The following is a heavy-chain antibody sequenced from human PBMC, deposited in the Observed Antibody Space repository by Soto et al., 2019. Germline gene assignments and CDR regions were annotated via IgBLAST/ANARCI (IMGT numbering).Heavy chain of an antibody. CDR2: IIPIFGTA. J-gene: IGHJ5*02. Sequence: QVQLVQSGAEVKKPGSSVKVSCKASGGTFSSYAISWVRQAPGQGLEWMGGIIPIFGTANYAQKFQGRVTSSAVDSTRTAYMGRSSLRSEETAVYYCARDQHDRRGIVLMVYATRFDPWGQGTLVTVSS. V-gene: IGHV1-69*12. D-gene: IGHD2-8*01. CDR1: GGTFSSYA. CDR3: ARDQHDRRGIVLMVYATRFDP.